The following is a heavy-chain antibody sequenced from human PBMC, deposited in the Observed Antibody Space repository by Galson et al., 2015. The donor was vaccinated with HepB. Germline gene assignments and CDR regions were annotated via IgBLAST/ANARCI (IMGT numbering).Heavy chain of an antibody. Sequence: SLRLSCAASGFTFDDYGMSWVRQAPGKGLEWVSGINWNGGSTGYADSVKGRFTISRDNAKNSLYLQMNSLRAEDTALYYCARESGGSSWYKFDYWGQGTLVTVSS. CDR1: GFTFDDYG. CDR3: ARESGGSSWYKFDY. V-gene: IGHV3-20*04. J-gene: IGHJ4*02. CDR2: INWNGGST. D-gene: IGHD6-13*01.